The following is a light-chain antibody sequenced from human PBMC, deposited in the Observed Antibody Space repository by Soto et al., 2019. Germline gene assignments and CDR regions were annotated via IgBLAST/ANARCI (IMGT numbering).Light chain of an antibody. Sequence: QLVLTQPPSASGTPGQRVTISCSGSISNIGRNTVNWYQQVPGTAPRLLIYSNNQRPSGVPDRFSGSKSGTSASLAINGLQSEDEADYYCAPWDDSLNGWVFGGGTKLTVL. CDR3: APWDDSLNGWV. J-gene: IGLJ3*02. V-gene: IGLV1-44*01. CDR2: SNN. CDR1: ISNIGRNT.